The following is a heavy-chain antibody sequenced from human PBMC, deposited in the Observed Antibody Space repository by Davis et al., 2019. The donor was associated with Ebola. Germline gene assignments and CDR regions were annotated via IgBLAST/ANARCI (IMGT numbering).Heavy chain of an antibody. V-gene: IGHV1-46*03. J-gene: IGHJ4*02. CDR3: ARAVTPYDFWSGIFDY. CDR2: INPSGGST. CDR1: GYIFTSYF. Sequence: ASVKVSCKASGYIFTSYFIHWVRQAPGQGLEWMGIINPSGGSTTYAQKFQGRVTMTRDTSTSTVYMELSSLTSEDTAVYYCARAVTPYDFWSGIFDYWGQGTLVTVSS. D-gene: IGHD3-3*01.